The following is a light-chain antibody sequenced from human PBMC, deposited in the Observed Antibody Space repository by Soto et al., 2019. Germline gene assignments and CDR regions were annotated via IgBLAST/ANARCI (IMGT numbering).Light chain of an antibody. Sequence: DIVMTQSPDSLAVSLGERATINCKSSQSVLYSSNNKNYLAWYQQKSGQPPKLLIYWASNRESGVPDRFSGSCSGTDFTLTISSLQAEDVAVYYCHQYYSGPFTFGPGTKVDI. CDR3: HQYYSGPFT. CDR1: QSVLYSSNNKNY. V-gene: IGKV4-1*01. CDR2: WAS. J-gene: IGKJ3*01.